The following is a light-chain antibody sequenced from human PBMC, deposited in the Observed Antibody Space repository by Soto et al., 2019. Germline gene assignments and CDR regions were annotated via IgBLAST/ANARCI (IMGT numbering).Light chain of an antibody. J-gene: IGLJ3*02. V-gene: IGLV1-40*01. CDR1: SSNIGARYD. CDR2: DNS. CDR3: QHSDSSLSGSLV. Sequence: QSVLTQPPSVSGAPGQRVTISCTGSSSNIGARYDVHWYQQLPGTAPKLLIYDNSNRPSGVPDRFSGSKSGTSASLANTGLQAEDEADYYCQHSDSSLSGSLVFGGGTKLTVL.